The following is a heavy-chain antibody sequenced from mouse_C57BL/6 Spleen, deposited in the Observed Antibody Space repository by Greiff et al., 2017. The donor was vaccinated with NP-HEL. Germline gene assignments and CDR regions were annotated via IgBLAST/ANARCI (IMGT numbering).Heavy chain of an antibody. CDR2: IYPGDGDT. Sequence: QVQLQQSGPELVKPGASVKISCKASGYAFSSSWMNWVKQRPGKGLEWIGRIYPGDGDTNYNGKFKGKATLTADKSSSTAYMQLSSLTSEDSAVYFCALGTDPWFAYWGQGTLVTVSA. CDR1: GYAFSSSW. V-gene: IGHV1-82*01. CDR3: ALGTDPWFAY. J-gene: IGHJ3*01. D-gene: IGHD4-1*01.